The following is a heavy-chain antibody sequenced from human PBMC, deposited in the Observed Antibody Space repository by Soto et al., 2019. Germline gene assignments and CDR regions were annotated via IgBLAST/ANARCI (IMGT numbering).Heavy chain of an antibody. Sequence: SVKVYCKGSAGTFSSYAISWVRQAPGQGLEWMGGIIPIFGTANYAQKLQGRVTMTTDTSTSTAYMELRSLRSDDTAVYYCARRDCSSTSCYTYYYYGMDVWGQGTTVTVSS. D-gene: IGHD2-2*01. CDR3: ARRDCSSTSCYTYYYYGMDV. CDR2: IIPIFGTA. J-gene: IGHJ6*02. CDR1: AGTFSSYA. V-gene: IGHV1-69*05.